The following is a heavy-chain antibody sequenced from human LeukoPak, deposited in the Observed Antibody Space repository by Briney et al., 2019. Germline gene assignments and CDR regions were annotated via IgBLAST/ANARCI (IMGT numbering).Heavy chain of an antibody. CDR2: ISGSGGNT. D-gene: IGHD6-13*01. Sequence: PGGSLRLSCAASGFTFNNAWMSWVRQAPGKGLEWVSGISGSGGNTHYADSVRGRFTISRDNSRNTVYLEMNSLRAEDTAIYYCAKVSWANYFDYWGQGTLVTVSS. J-gene: IGHJ4*02. CDR1: GFTFNNAW. V-gene: IGHV3-23*01. CDR3: AKVSWANYFDY.